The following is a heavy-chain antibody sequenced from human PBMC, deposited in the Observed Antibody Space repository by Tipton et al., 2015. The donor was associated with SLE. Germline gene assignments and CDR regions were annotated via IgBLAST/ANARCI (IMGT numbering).Heavy chain of an antibody. CDR1: GGSITSHY. J-gene: IGHJ2*01. D-gene: IGHD6-19*01. CDR3: ARRLPVAGQYWYFDL. V-gene: IGHV4-59*11. CDR2: IYYTGST. Sequence: TLSLTCTVSGGSITSHYWSWIRQHPGKGLEWIGCIYYTGSTSYNSSLTSRATISLDTTKKHFSLKLNSVTAADTAVYYCARRLPVAGQYWYFDLWGRGTLVTVSS.